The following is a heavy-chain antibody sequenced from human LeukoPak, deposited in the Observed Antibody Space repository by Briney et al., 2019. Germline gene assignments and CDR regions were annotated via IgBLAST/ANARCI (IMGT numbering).Heavy chain of an antibody. V-gene: IGHV4-61*01. CDR2: IYYSGST. D-gene: IGHD3-16*01. Sequence: SETLSLTCTVSGGSISSSSYYWGWIRQPPGKGLEWIGYIYYSGSTNYNPSLKSRVTISVDTSKNQFSLKLRSVTAADTAVYYCARETSQKGAHYMDVWGKGTTVTISS. CDR1: GGSISSSSYY. CDR3: ARETSQKGAHYMDV. J-gene: IGHJ6*03.